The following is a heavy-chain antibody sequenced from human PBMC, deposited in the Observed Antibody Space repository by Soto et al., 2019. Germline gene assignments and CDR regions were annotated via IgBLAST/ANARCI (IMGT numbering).Heavy chain of an antibody. CDR1: GYTLTGYY. CDR3: ARSYSYGSHYYYYGMDV. CDR2: INPSGGST. D-gene: IGHD5-18*01. Sequence: GSVKGSCKASGYTLTGYYMHWVRQAPGQGLEWMGIINPSGGSTNYAQKFQGRVTITADKSTSTAYMELSSLRSEDTAVYYCARSYSYGSHYYYYGMDVRGQGTTVTAP. J-gene: IGHJ6*02. V-gene: IGHV1-46*01.